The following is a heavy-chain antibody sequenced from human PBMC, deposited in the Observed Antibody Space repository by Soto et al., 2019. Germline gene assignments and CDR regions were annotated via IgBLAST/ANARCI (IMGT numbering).Heavy chain of an antibody. CDR2: INHSGTT. V-gene: IGHV4-34*01. D-gene: IGHD6-6*01. J-gene: IGHJ6*02. Sequence: QVQLQQWGAGLLKPSETLSLTCTIYGGSFSGYYWTWIRQPPGKGLERIGEINHSGTTNYSPSLKRRVCISVDTSKDKFSLNLSSVTAAVTAVYYCASGKTRTARPSLRYYYYGLDVWGQGTTVTVSS. CDR3: ASGKTRTARPSLRYYYYGLDV. CDR1: GGSFSGYY.